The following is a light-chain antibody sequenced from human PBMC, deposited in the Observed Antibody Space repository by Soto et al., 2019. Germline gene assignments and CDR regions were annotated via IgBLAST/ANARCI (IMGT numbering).Light chain of an antibody. Sequence: QSVMTQPPSVSAAPGLKVTISCSGSSSKIGGNSVSWYQQLPGTAPKLLIYDDNKRPSGIPDRFSGSKSGTSATLGITGFQTGDEADYYCGSWDSSLSAYVFGTGTNLTVL. CDR1: SSKIGGNS. CDR3: GSWDSSLSAYV. J-gene: IGLJ1*01. V-gene: IGLV1-51*01. CDR2: DDN.